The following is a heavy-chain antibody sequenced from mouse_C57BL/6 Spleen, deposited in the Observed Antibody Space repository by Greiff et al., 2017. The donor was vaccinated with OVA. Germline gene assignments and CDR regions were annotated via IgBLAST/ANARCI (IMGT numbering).Heavy chain of an antibody. Sequence: QVQLQQSGAELVKPGASVKISCKASGYAFSSYWMNWVKQRPGKGLEWIGQIYPGDGDTNYNGKFKGKATLTADKSSSTAYMQLSSLTSEDSAVYFCAREGDYGPFDYWGQGTTLTVSS. V-gene: IGHV1-80*01. CDR1: GYAFSSYW. CDR3: AREGDYGPFDY. CDR2: IYPGDGDT. D-gene: IGHD1-1*02. J-gene: IGHJ2*01.